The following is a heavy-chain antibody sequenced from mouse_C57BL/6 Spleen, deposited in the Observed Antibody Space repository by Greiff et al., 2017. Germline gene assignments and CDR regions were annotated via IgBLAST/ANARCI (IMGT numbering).Heavy chain of an antibody. V-gene: IGHV8-12*01. D-gene: IGHD1-1*01. CDR3: ARRGTTVVAPYFDY. Sequence: QVTLKESGPGILQSSQTLSLTCSFSGFSLSTSGMGVSWIRQPSGKGLEWLAHIYWDDDKRYNPSLKSRLTISKDTSSNQVFLKITSVDTADTATYYCARRGTTVVAPYFDYWGQGTTLTVSS. CDR2: IYWDDDK. J-gene: IGHJ2*01. CDR1: GFSLSTSGMG.